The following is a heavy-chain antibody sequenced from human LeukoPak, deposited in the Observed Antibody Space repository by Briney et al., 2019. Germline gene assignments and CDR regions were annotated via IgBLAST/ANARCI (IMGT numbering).Heavy chain of an antibody. CDR2: INHSGNT. V-gene: IGHV4-34*01. J-gene: IGHJ3*02. Sequence: SETLSLTCAVYGGSFSGYYWTWNRQPPGKGLEWIGEINHSGNTNYNPSLKSRVTVSVDTSKNQFSLKLRSVIAADTAVYHCARHGGIIAAAGTKAFDIWGQGTMVTVSS. CDR1: GGSFSGYY. D-gene: IGHD6-13*01. CDR3: ARHGGIIAAAGTKAFDI.